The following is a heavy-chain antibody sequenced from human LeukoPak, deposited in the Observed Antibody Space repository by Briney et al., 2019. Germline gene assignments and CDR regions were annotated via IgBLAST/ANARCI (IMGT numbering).Heavy chain of an antibody. CDR1: GFSFTNYA. V-gene: IGHV3-30*03. CDR3: ARRPVAAEYFQH. J-gene: IGHJ1*01. Sequence: GGSLRLSCTGSGFSFTNYAMHWVRQAPGEGLEWVAVISYDESKIYYADSVKGRFTIFRDLPTNTLYLQMNSLTTEDTAMYFCARRPVAAEYFQHWGQGTLVTVSS. D-gene: IGHD6-25*01. CDR2: ISYDESKI.